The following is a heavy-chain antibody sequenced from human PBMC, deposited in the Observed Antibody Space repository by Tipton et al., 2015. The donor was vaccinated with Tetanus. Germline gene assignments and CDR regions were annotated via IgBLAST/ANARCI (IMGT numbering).Heavy chain of an antibody. CDR2: IYPGDSDT. CDR3: ARADCTDGVCNFDF. CDR1: GYIFNNYW. Sequence: QLVQSGGEVKKPGESLKISCKGSGYIFNNYWIGWVRQKPGKGLEWMVIIYPGDSDTRYSPSFQVQVTISVNKSINTAYLQWSSLKAWDTSMFYCARADCTDGVCNFDFWGQGALVPVAS. J-gene: IGHJ4*02. D-gene: IGHD2-8*01. V-gene: IGHV5-51*01.